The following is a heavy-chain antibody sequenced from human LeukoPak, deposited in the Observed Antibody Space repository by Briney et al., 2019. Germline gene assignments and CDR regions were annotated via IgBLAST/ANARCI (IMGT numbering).Heavy chain of an antibody. CDR1: GFTFSIYA. V-gene: IGHV3-23*01. J-gene: IGHJ4*02. Sequence: GRSLRLSCPASGFTFSIYAMSWVRQAPGNGLEWVSAISGSGGSTYYADSVKGRFTISRDNSKNTLYLQMNSLRAEDTAVYYCAKDTSTYYYGSGGRIWGQGTLVTVSS. CDR2: ISGSGGST. D-gene: IGHD3-10*01. CDR3: AKDTSTYYYGSGGRI.